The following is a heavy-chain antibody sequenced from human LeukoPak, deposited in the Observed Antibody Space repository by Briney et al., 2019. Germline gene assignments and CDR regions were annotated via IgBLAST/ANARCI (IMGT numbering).Heavy chain of an antibody. CDR2: IYYSGST. V-gene: IGHV4-31*03. J-gene: IGHJ4*02. D-gene: IGHD5-24*01. CDR3: ARVYRWLHYSDC. Sequence: PSETLSLTCTVSGGSISSGGYSWSWIRQHPGKGLEWIGYIYYSGSTYYNPSLKSRVTISVDTSKNQFSLKLSSVTAADTAVYYCARVYRWLHYSDCWGQGTLVTVSS. CDR1: GGSISSGGYS.